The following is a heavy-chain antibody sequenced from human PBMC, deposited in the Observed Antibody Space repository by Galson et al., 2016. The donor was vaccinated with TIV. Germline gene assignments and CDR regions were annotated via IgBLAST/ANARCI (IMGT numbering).Heavy chain of an antibody. CDR1: GASVTSSSHY. J-gene: IGHJ4*02. V-gene: IGHV4-39*01. Sequence: SETLSLTCTVSGASVTSSSHYWGWIRQSPGKGLEWLGSRYYTGSIHHNPSLESRLTISADTSKNQFSMRLRSLTAADTAVYYCATRRPFKYYFEFWGQGTLVTVAS. CDR3: ATRRPFKYYFEF. CDR2: RYYTGSI.